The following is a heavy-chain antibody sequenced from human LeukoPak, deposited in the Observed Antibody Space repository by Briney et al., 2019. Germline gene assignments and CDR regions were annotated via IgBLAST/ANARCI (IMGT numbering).Heavy chain of an antibody. CDR2: IKQDGSEK. D-gene: IGHD4-17*01. CDR1: GFFFSNYW. CDR3: ARSGVYGDYRSDY. V-gene: IGHV3-7*01. J-gene: IGHJ4*02. Sequence: GGSLRLSCAASGFFFSNYWMSWVRQAPGKGLEWVANIKQDGSEKYYVDSVKGRFTISRDNAKNSLYLQMNSLRAEDTAVYYCARSGVYGDYRSDYWGQGTLVTVSS.